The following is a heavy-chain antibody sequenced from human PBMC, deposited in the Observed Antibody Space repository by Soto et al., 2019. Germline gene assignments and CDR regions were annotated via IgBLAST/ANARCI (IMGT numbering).Heavy chain of an antibody. CDR3: ARHDLDYARGYFDY. J-gene: IGHJ4*02. D-gene: IGHD4-17*01. CDR2: IYYSGST. Sequence: QLQLQESGPGLVKPSETLSLTCTVSGGSISSSSYYWGWIRQPPGKGLEWIGSIYYSGSTYYNPSLKSRVTISVDTSKNQFSLKLSSVTAADTAVYYCARHDLDYARGYFDYWGQGTLVTVSS. V-gene: IGHV4-39*01. CDR1: GGSISSSSYY.